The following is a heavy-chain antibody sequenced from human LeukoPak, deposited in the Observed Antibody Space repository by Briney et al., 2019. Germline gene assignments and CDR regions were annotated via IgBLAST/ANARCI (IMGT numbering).Heavy chain of an antibody. CDR2: ISGDGGST. Sequence: GGSLRLSCAASGFTFDDYAMHWVRQAPGKGLEWVSLISGDGGSTHYADSVKGRFTISRDNSKNSLYLQMNSLRTEDTALYYCAKDIWDCSGGSCYFFGYFQRWGQGTLVTVSS. D-gene: IGHD2-15*01. CDR3: AKDIWDCSGGSCYFFGYFQR. V-gene: IGHV3-43*02. CDR1: GFTFDDYA. J-gene: IGHJ1*01.